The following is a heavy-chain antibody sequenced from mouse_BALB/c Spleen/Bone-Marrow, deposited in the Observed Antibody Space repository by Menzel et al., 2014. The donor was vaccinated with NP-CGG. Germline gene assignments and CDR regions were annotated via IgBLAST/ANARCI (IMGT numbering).Heavy chain of an antibody. J-gene: IGHJ1*01. CDR1: GFTFSSYG. Sequence: VESGGGLVQPGGSLKLSCVASGFTFSSYGMSWVRQTPGKRLELVATINNNGGSTYYPDSVKGQFTISRDNAKNTLYLQMSSLKSEDTAMYYCARVYGWYFDVWGAGTTVTVSS. V-gene: IGHV5-6-3*01. CDR2: INNNGGST. CDR3: ARVYGWYFDV. D-gene: IGHD1-1*01.